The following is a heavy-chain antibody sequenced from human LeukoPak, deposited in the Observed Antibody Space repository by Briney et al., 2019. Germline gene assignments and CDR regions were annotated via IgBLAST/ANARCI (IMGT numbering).Heavy chain of an antibody. CDR3: ARLGRDGYMVDY. CDR1: GGSIYSYY. V-gene: IGHV4-59*01. J-gene: IGHJ4*02. Sequence: PSETLSLTCTVFGGSIYSYYWSWLGQPPGQGLEGIGSIYYSGSTNYNPSLKSRITISVDTTKKPFSLAVNSVAAADTPVYYCARLGRDGYMVDYWGQGTLVTVSS. D-gene: IGHD5-24*01. CDR2: IYYSGST.